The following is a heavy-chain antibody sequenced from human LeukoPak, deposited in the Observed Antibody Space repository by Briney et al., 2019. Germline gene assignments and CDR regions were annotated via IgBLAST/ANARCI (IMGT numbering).Heavy chain of an antibody. CDR3: ARSTAIFGVVILAGY. D-gene: IGHD3-3*01. V-gene: IGHV1-2*02. J-gene: IGHJ4*02. CDR1: GYTFTAYY. CDR2: INPNSGGT. Sequence: ASVKVSCKASGYTFTAYYMHWVRQAPGQGLEWMGWINPNSGGTNSSQKFQDRVTLTRDTSISTAYMELGSLRSDDTAVCYCARSTAIFGVVILAGYWGQGTLVTVSS.